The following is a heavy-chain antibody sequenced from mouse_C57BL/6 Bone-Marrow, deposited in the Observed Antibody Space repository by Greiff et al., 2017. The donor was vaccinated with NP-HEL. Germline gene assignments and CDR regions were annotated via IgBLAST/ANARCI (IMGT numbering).Heavy chain of an antibody. V-gene: IGHV1-82*01. J-gene: IGHJ3*01. CDR2: IYPGDGDT. CDR1: GYAFSSSW. Sequence: QVQLQQSGPELVKPGASVKISCKASGYAFSSSWMNWVQQRPGKGLEWIGRIYPGDGDTNYNGKFKGKATLTADKSSSTAYMQLSSLTSEDSAVYFCARSKEGSWFAYWGQGTLVTVSA. CDR3: ARSKEGSWFAY.